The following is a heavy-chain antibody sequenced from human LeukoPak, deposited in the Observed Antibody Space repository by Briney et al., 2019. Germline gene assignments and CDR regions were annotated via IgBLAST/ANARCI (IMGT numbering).Heavy chain of an antibody. CDR3: AREGGPYRPLDY. Sequence: SETLSLTCGVSGGSNSSTNWWTWVRQPPGEGLEWIGEVHLSGRTNYNPSLESRVTMSVDMSENHISLKLTSVTAADTAVYYCAREGGPYRPLDYSGQGTLVTVSS. V-gene: IGHV4-4*02. CDR1: GGSNSSTNW. J-gene: IGHJ4*02. CDR2: VHLSGRT.